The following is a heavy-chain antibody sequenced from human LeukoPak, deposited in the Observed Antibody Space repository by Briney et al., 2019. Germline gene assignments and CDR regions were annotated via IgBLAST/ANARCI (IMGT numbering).Heavy chain of an antibody. CDR2: TNHGGNT. CDR3: ARTSGDWLSWAWIGVDV. V-gene: IGHV4-59*12. J-gene: IGHJ6*02. D-gene: IGHD3-9*01. Sequence: SETLSLTCMAPGVSFSGYCWNWIRKPPGKGLEWVALTNHGGNTLYNPSLKSRVTTSADTSKNQFPLKMSTVTAADTAVYYCARTSGDWLSWAWIGVDVWGQGSTVTVSS. CDR1: GVSFSGYC.